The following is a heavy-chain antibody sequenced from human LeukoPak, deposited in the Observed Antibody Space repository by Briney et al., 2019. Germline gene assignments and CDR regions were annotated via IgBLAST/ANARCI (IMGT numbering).Heavy chain of an antibody. CDR2: INHSGST. CDR3: ARDPGHSSSWYGSGWFDP. D-gene: IGHD6-13*01. V-gene: IGHV4-34*01. J-gene: IGHJ5*02. CDR1: GGSFSGYY. Sequence: SETLSLTCAVYGGSFSGYYWSWIRQPPGKGLEWIGEINHSGSTNYNPSLKSRVTISVDTSKNQFSLQLNSVTPEDTAVYYCARDPGHSSSWYGSGWFDPWGQGTLVTVSS.